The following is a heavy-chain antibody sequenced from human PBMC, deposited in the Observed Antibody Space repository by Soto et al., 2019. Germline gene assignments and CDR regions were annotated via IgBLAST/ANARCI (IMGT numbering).Heavy chain of an antibody. D-gene: IGHD2-2*01. Sequence: PGGSLRLSCAASGFTVSSNSMSWVRQAPGKGLQWVSIIYGVGSTYYADSVKGRFTISRDDSKNTLYLQMSSLRAEDTAVYYCAREYCSTSDXWRYFCCWGRESPGTVSS. CDR1: GFTVSSNS. V-gene: IGHV3-66*01. CDR3: AREYCSTSDXWRYFCC. CDR2: IYGVGST. J-gene: IGHJ6*01.